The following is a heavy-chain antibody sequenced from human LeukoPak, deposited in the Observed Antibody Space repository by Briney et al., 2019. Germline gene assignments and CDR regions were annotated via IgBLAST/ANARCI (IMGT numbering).Heavy chain of an antibody. CDR3: ARVSGSYRWYFDY. J-gene: IGHJ4*02. CDR1: GGSISRRSYY. CDR2: IYTSGST. D-gene: IGHD1-26*01. V-gene: IGHV4-61*02. Sequence: SETLSLTCTVSGGSISRRSYYWSWIRQPAGKGLEWIGRIYTSGSTNYNPSLKSRVTISVDTSTNQFSLKLSSVTAADTAVYYCARVSGSYRWYFDYWGQGTLVTVSS.